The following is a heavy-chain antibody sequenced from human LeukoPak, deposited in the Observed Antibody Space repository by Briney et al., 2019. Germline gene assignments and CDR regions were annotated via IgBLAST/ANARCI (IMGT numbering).Heavy chain of an antibody. J-gene: IGHJ4*02. CDR2: ISSSSSYI. V-gene: IGHV3-21*01. D-gene: IGHD4-17*01. CDR3: ARDADYGDYPYYFDY. CDR1: GFTFSSYS. Sequence: PGGSLRLSCAASGFTFSSYSMNWVRQAPGKGLEWVSSISSSSSYIYYADSVKGRFTISRDNAKNSLYLQMSSLRAEDTAVYYCARDADYGDYPYYFDYWGQGTLVTVSS.